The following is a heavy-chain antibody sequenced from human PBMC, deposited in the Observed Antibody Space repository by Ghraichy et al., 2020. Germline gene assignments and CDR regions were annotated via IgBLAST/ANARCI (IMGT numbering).Heavy chain of an antibody. CDR1: GVSISSAGGFS. CDR3: ARGGAGTSPVHAFDL. V-gene: IGHV4-30-2*06. J-gene: IGHJ3*01. Sequence: SETLSPTCAVSGVSISSAGGFSWNWVRQSPGKGLEWIAFSYNSARTYYNPSLKSRVTISPDMSKNQFSLRLSSVTAADTAMYYCARGGAGTSPVHAFDLWGQGRVVTVSS. CDR2: SYNSART. D-gene: IGHD1-14*01.